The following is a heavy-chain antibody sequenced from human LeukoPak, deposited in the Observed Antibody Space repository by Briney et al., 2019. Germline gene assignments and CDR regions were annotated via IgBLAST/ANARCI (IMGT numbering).Heavy chain of an antibody. V-gene: IGHV3-48*01. Sequence: GVSLRLSCAASGFTFNIFTMNWVRQAPGKGLEWISYINTKSKTIYYADSVKGRFTISRDNAKNSLHLQMNSLRAEDTALYYCVRDRNWAFDYWGQGTLVTVSS. CDR1: GFTFNIFT. D-gene: IGHD7-27*01. CDR2: INTKSKTI. J-gene: IGHJ4*02. CDR3: VRDRNWAFDY.